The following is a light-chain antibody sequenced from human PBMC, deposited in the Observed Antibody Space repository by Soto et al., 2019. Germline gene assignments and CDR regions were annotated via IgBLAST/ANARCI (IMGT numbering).Light chain of an antibody. Sequence: QSLLTQAPPVSGGPGQSLTISRPGNSIDVGGYNYVSWYQQHPGKAPKLMIYDVSKRPSGVPDRSSGSKSGNTASLTISGLQAEDEADYYCCSYAGSYIVFVTGTKVTVL. V-gene: IGLV2-11*01. CDR1: SIDVGGYNY. CDR2: DVS. J-gene: IGLJ1*01. CDR3: CSYAGSYIV.